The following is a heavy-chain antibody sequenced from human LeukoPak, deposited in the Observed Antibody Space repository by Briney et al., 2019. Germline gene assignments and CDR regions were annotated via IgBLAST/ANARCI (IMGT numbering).Heavy chain of an antibody. CDR3: ARRYCSSTSCYYWFDP. CDR2: ISAYNGNT. D-gene: IGHD2-2*01. V-gene: IGHV1-18*01. CDR1: GYTFTSYG. Sequence: ASVKVSCKASGYTFTSYGISWVRQPPGQGLEWMGWISAYNGNTNYAQKLQGRVTMTTDTSTSTAYMELRSLRSDDTAVYYCARRYCSSTSCYYWFDPWGQGTLVTVSS. J-gene: IGHJ5*02.